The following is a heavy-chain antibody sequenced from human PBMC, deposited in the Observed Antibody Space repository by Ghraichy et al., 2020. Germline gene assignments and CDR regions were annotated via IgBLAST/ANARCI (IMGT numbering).Heavy chain of an antibody. CDR1: GFTVSSNY. V-gene: IGHV3-53*01. D-gene: IGHD1-1*01. CDR2: IYSGGYA. J-gene: IGHJ4*02. Sequence: GGSLRLSCAASGFTVSSNYMSWVRQAPGKGLEWVSVIYSGGYAYYAASVKGRFTISRDNSKNTLFLQMNSLRAEDTAVYYCARGPRTGNFDYWGQGTLLTVSS. CDR3: ARGPRTGNFDY.